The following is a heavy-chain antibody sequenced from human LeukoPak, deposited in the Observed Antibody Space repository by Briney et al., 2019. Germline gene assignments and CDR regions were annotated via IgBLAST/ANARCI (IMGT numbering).Heavy chain of an antibody. CDR1: GYTFTSYY. CDR2: INPSGGST. Sequence: ASVKVSCKASGYTFTSYYMHWVRQAPGQGLEWMGIINPSGGSTSYAQKFQGRVTMTRDTSTSTVYMELSSLRSEDTAVYYCARDRGGVTGYYPLDAFDIWGQGTIVTVSS. V-gene: IGHV1-46*01. J-gene: IGHJ3*02. D-gene: IGHD3-9*01. CDR3: ARDRGGVTGYYPLDAFDI.